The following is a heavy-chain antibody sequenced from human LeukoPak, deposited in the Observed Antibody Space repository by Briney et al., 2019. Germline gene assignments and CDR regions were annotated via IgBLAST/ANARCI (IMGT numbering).Heavy chain of an antibody. V-gene: IGHV3-7*01. CDR1: GVTFSSYW. J-gene: IGHJ4*02. D-gene: IGHD1-14*01. CDR3: AREGNRRSFDY. Sequence: GGSLRLSCAASGVTFSSYWMSWVRQAPGKGLEWVANIKQDGSEKYYVDSVKGRFTISRDNAKNSLYLQMNSLRAEDTAVFYCAREGNRRSFDYWGQGTLVTVSS. CDR2: IKQDGSEK.